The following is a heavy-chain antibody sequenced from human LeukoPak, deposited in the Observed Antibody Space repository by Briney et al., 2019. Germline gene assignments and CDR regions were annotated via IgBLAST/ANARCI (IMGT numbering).Heavy chain of an antibody. J-gene: IGHJ4*02. CDR1: GGSISSSSYY. D-gene: IGHD6-19*01. V-gene: IGHV4-39*07. Sequence: SETLSLTCTVSGGSISSSSYYWGWIRQPPGKGLEWIGSIYYSGSTYYNPSLKSRVTISVDTSKNQFSLKLSSVTAADTAVYYCARDTGAPQWLVLIWGQGTLVTVSS. CDR3: ARDTGAPQWLVLI. CDR2: IYYSGST.